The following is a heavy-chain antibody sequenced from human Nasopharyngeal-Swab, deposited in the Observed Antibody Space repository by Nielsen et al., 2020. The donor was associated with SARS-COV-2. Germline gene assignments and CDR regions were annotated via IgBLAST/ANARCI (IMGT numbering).Heavy chain of an antibody. V-gene: IGHV3-23*01. CDR2: ISGSGSSA. J-gene: IGHJ3*02. CDR1: GFTFSSYA. D-gene: IGHD6-19*01. CDR3: AKGCSSGWDSGAFDI. Sequence: GESLKISCAASGFTFSSYAMTWVRQAPGKGLQWVSIISGSGSSAYYTDSVKGRFSISRDNSKSTLYMQMNSLRAEDTAVFYCAKGCSSGWDSGAFDIWGQGTLVTVSS.